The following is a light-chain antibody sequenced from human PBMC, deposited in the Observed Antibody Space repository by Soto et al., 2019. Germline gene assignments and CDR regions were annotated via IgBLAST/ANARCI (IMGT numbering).Light chain of an antibody. J-gene: IGKJ1*01. V-gene: IGKV1-5*03. CDR3: QQYSDNWT. Sequence: DIQMTQSPSTLSASVGDRVTITCWASQSISSWLAWYQQKPGTAPNLLIYKASTLQGGVPSRFSGSGSGTEFTLTISSLQPDDSAIYYCQQYSDNWTFGQGTKVEIK. CDR2: KAS. CDR1: QSISSW.